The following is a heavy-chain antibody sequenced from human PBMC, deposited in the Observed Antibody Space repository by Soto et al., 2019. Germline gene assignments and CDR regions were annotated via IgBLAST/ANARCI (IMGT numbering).Heavy chain of an antibody. Sequence: QITLKESGPTLVKPTQTLTLTCTFSGFSLSTSGVGVGWIRQPPGKAVEWLALIYWDDDKRYSRSLKSSLTITKDTSKQQVVLTMTNMDPVYTATYYCAHLTYYYDSSGYYSRAEYFQHWGQGTLVTVSS. CDR3: AHLTYYYDSSGYYSRAEYFQH. D-gene: IGHD3-22*01. J-gene: IGHJ1*01. CDR1: GFSLSTSGVG. V-gene: IGHV2-5*02. CDR2: IYWDDDK.